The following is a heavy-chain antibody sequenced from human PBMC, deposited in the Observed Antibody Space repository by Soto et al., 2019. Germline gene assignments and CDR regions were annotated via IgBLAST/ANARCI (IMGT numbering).Heavy chain of an antibody. J-gene: IGHJ5*02. Sequence: ASVKVSCKVSGYTLTELSMHWVRQAPGKGLEWMGGFGPEDGETIYAQKFQGRVTMTEDTSTDTAYMELSSLRSEDTAVYYCATRSLGYSSSWYNWFDPWGQGTLVTVSS. D-gene: IGHD6-13*01. CDR2: FGPEDGET. CDR1: GYTLTELS. V-gene: IGHV1-24*01. CDR3: ATRSLGYSSSWYNWFDP.